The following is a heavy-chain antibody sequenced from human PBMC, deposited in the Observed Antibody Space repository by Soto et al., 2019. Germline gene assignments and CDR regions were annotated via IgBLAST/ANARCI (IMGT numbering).Heavy chain of an antibody. Sequence: GVSLRLSCAASGFTFSGYGMHWVRQAPGKGLEWVAVTRHDGSNTYYADSVRGRFTISRDNSNKVLYLQMNSLRAEDTAVYYCARDGVGTTTYFGYFDYWGQGTLVTVSS. D-gene: IGHD1-26*01. CDR2: TRHDGSNT. J-gene: IGHJ4*02. V-gene: IGHV3-33*01. CDR3: ARDGVGTTTYFGYFDY. CDR1: GFTFSGYG.